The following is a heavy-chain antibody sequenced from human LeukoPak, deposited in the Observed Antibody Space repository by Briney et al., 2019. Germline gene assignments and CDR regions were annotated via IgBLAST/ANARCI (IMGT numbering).Heavy chain of an antibody. D-gene: IGHD5-12*01. CDR3: ARGRGYSGLDY. Sequence: GGSLRLSCAASGFTFSSYAMSWVRQATGKGLEWVSAIGTAGDTYYPGSVKGRFAISRENAKNSLYLQMNSLRAGDTAVYYCARGRGYSGLDYWGQGTLVTVSS. J-gene: IGHJ4*02. CDR1: GFTFSSYA. CDR2: IGTAGDT. V-gene: IGHV3-13*01.